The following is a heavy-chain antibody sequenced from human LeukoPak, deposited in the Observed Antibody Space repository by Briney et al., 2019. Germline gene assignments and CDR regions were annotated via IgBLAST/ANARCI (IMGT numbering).Heavy chain of an antibody. J-gene: IGHJ6*03. CDR2: IKQDGSEK. CDR1: GFTFSSYW. CDR3: ARVSSKATVRGLITKKNYYYYYMDV. Sequence: GGSLRLSCAASGFTFSSYWMSWVRQAPGKGLEWVANIKQDGSEKYYVDSVKGRFTISRDSAKNSLYLQMNSLRAEDTAVYYCARVSSKATVRGLITKKNYYYYYMDVWGKGTTVTISS. D-gene: IGHD3-10*01. V-gene: IGHV3-7*01.